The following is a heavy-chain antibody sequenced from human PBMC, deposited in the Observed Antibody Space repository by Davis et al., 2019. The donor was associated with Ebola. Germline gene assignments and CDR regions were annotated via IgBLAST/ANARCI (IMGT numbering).Heavy chain of an antibody. J-gene: IGHJ4*02. D-gene: IGHD5-24*01. CDR1: GFTISAYG. CDR2: IGSGGDT. CDR3: AKYLGGMTTNRRTFDS. V-gene: IGHV3-23*01. Sequence: GGSLRLSCAASGFTISAYGMSWVRQAPGKGLEWVSVIGSGGDTDYADSVQGRFIISRDASKNTVFLQMNTLRAEDTAVYYCAKYLGGMTTNRRTFDSWGQGTLVTVSS.